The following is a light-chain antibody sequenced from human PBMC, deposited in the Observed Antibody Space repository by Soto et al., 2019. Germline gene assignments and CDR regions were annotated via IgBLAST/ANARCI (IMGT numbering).Light chain of an antibody. J-gene: IGKJ2*01. CDR2: AAS. V-gene: IGKV3-20*01. CDR1: QTINNNF. Sequence: EIVMTQSPGTLSLSPGERATLSCRASQTINNNFLGWYQQKPGQPPKLLIFAASRRATGIPDRFSGSGSGTDFTLTISILEPGDFGVYYCQQYGSSPPYTFGQGTKLDIK. CDR3: QQYGSSPPYT.